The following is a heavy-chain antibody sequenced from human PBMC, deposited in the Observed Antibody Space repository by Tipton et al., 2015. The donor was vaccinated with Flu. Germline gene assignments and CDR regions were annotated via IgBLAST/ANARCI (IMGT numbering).Heavy chain of an antibody. J-gene: IGHJ4*02. CDR2: ISGSGGST. CDR3: ARRWDYYDSSGYYYGKPFDY. V-gene: IGHV3-23*01. CDR1: GFTFSSYA. Sequence: SLRLSCAASGFTFSSYAMSWVRQAPGKGLEWVSAISGSGGSTYYADSVKGRFTISRDNSKNTLYLQMNSLRAEDTAVYYCARRWDYYDSSGYYYGKPFDYWGQGTLVTVSS. D-gene: IGHD3-22*01.